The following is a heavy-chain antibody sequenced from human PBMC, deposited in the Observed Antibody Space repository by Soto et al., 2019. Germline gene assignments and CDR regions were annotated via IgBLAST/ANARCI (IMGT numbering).Heavy chain of an antibody. CDR1: GYTFTSYT. CDR3: ARDRPESYHGMDV. J-gene: IGHJ6*02. CDR2: IDAGNGNT. V-gene: IGHV1-3*01. Sequence: QVQLAQSGAEVKKPGASVKVSCKASGYTFTSYTMHWVRQAPGQRLEWMGWIDAGNGNTKYSLKLQGRVTITRDTSASTDYVELSSLRAEDTDVYYCARDRPESYHGMDVLGQEPAVTVSS.